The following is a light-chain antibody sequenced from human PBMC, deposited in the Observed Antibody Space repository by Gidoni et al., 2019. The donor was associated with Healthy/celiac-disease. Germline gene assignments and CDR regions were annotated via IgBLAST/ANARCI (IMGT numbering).Light chain of an antibody. V-gene: IGKV1-39*01. CDR1: QSISSY. CDR3: QQSYSTPQT. CDR2: AAS. J-gene: IGKJ1*01. Sequence: IQMTQSPSSLSASVGDIVTITCRASQSISSYLNWYQQKPGKAPKLLIYAASSLQSGVPSRFSGSGSGTDFTLTISSLQPEDFATYYCQQSYSTPQTFGQGTKVEIK.